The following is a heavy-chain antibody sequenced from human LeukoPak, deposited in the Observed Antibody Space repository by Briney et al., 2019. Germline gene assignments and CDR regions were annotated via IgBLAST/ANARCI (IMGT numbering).Heavy chain of an antibody. J-gene: IGHJ4*02. V-gene: IGHV4-34*01. D-gene: IGHD2-2*01. CDR2: INHSGST. CDR3: ARGPFKRRLGYCSSTSCYAGVNYFDY. Sequence: PSETLSLTCAAYGGSFSGYYWSWIRQPPGKGLEWIGEINHSGSTNYNPSLKSRVTISVDTSKNQFSLKLSSVTAADTAVYYCARGPFKRRLGYCSSTSCYAGVNYFDYWGQGTLVTVSS. CDR1: GGSFSGYY.